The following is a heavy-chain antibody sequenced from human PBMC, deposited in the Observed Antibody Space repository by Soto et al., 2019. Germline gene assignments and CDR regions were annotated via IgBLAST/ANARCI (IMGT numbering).Heavy chain of an antibody. Sequence: LSLTCTVSGGSISSGDYYWSWIRQPPGKGLEWIGYIYYSGSTYYNPSLKSRVTISVDTSKNQFSLKLSSVTAADTAVYYCARGNPIAAPPFIDYWGQGTLVTVLL. CDR1: GGSISSGDYY. V-gene: IGHV4-30-4*01. CDR2: IYYSGST. J-gene: IGHJ4*02. CDR3: ARGNPIAAPPFIDY. D-gene: IGHD6-6*01.